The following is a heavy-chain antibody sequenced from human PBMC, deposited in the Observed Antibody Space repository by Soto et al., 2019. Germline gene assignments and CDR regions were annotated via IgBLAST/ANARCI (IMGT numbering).Heavy chain of an antibody. CDR2: IYYGGTT. V-gene: IGHV4-59*01. Sequence: SGTLSLTCTVPGGSLSPEYWSWIRQPPGKGLEWIGYIYYGGTTTNNPSLNSRVAISIDTSKTQFPLTLSAVTAADTAVYYCARGGNYDFWGALSRDVWGQGIMVTVP. J-gene: IGHJ6*02. CDR1: GGSLSPEY. D-gene: IGHD3-3*01. CDR3: ARGGNYDFWGALSRDV.